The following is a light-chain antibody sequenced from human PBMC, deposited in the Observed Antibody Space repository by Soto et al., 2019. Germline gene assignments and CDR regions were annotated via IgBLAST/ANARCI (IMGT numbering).Light chain of an antibody. Sequence: DIQMTQSPSSLSASAGDRVTITCRASQRITTYLNWYQQKPGKPPGLLIYAASNLQSGVPPRFSGSGSGTDFTLTISSLQPEDFATYYCQQTYISPCTFGQGTKLEIK. CDR3: QQTYISPCT. J-gene: IGKJ2*02. CDR1: QRITTY. V-gene: IGKV1-39*01. CDR2: AAS.